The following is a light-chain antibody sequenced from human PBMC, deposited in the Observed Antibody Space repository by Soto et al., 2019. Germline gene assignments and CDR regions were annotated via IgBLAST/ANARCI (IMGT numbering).Light chain of an antibody. J-gene: IGKJ1*01. V-gene: IGKV1-6*01. CDR2: DAS. CDR1: QDIRSD. CDR3: QQTYNTPWT. Sequence: IQLTQSPSSLSASVGDSITITCRASQDIRSDLGWYQQKPGRAPKLLIYDASSLQGGVPSRFSGSGSGTDFTLTIKSLQPEDSATYYCQQTYNTPWTFGQGTKVDI.